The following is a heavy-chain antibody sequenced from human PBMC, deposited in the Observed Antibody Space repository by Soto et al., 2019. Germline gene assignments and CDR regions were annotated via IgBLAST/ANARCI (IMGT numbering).Heavy chain of an antibody. J-gene: IGHJ2*01. CDR3: AKAALTVTGPQAWYFDL. D-gene: IGHD4-17*01. V-gene: IGHV3-23*01. CDR1: GFTFSSYA. CDR2: ISGSGGST. Sequence: EVQLLESGGGLVQPGGSLRLSCAASGFTFSSYAMSWVRQAPGQGLEWVSAISGSGGSTYYADSVKGRFTISRDNSKNTLYLQMNRLRAEDTAVYYCAKAALTVTGPQAWYFDLWGRGTLVTVSS.